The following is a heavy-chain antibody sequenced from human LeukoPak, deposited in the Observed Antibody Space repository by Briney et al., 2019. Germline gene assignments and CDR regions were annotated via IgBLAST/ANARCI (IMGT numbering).Heavy chain of an antibody. D-gene: IGHD1-20*01. CDR1: GGSISSGGYY. J-gene: IGHJ5*02. CDR3: ARLRPITLWSRGYWFDP. V-gene: IGHV4-61*08. CDR2: IYYSGST. Sequence: SQTLSLTCTVSGGSISSGGYYWSWIRQPPGKGLEWIGYIYYSGSTNYNPSLKSRVTISVDTSKNQFSLKLSSVTAADTAVYYCARLRPITLWSRGYWFDPWGQGTLVTVSS.